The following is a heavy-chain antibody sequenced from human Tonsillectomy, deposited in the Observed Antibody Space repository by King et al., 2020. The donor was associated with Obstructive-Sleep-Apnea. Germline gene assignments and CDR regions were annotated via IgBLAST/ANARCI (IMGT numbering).Heavy chain of an antibody. CDR2: IRSKADSYAT. D-gene: IGHD2-8*02. V-gene: IGHV3-73*01. CDR3: RATGGGDPGYFDY. Sequence: VQLVESGGDLVQPGGSLKLSCAASGFTFSGSAMHWVRQASGKGLEWVGRIRSKADSYATAYAAPVKGRFTISRDDSKNTAYPQMISLKTEDTAVYYCRATGGGDPGYFDYWGQGTLVTVSS. CDR1: GFTFSGSA. J-gene: IGHJ4*02.